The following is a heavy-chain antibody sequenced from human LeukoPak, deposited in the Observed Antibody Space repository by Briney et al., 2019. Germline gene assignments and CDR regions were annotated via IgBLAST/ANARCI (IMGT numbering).Heavy chain of an antibody. V-gene: IGHV4-39*07. CDR3: ARDEYGSGSYSDY. CDR1: GGSITSSSYY. Sequence: SETLSLTCTVSGGSITSSSYYWGWIRQPPGKGLEWIGSIYYSGSTYYNPSLKSRVTILVDTSKNQFSLKLSSVTAADTAVYYCARDEYGSGSYSDYWGQGTLVTVSS. D-gene: IGHD3-10*01. CDR2: IYYSGST. J-gene: IGHJ4*02.